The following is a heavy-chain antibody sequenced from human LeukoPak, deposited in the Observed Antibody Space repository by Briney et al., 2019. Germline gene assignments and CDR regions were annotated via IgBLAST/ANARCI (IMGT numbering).Heavy chain of an antibody. CDR2: IYYSGST. CDR3: ARESTYCSGGSCYSPFDY. CDR1: GGSISSYY. J-gene: IGHJ4*02. Sequence: SETLSLTCTVSGGSISSYYWSWIRQPPGKGLEWIGYIYYSGSTNYNPSLKSRVTILVDTSKNQFSLKLSSVTAADTAVYYCARESTYCSGGSCYSPFDYWGQGTLVTVSS. D-gene: IGHD2-15*01. V-gene: IGHV4-59*01.